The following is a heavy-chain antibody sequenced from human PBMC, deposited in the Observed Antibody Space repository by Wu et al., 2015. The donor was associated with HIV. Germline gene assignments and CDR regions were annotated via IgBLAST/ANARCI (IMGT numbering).Heavy chain of an antibody. D-gene: IGHD3-10*01. J-gene: IGHJ4*02. CDR2: MNPTSGNR. Sequence: QVQLVQSGAEVKKPGASVKVSCKASGYTFTSYDINWVRQATGQGLEWMGWMNPTSGNRVYAQKFVGRVTITRNTSMSTAYMELNSLRSEDTAVYYCARGRSYYGSGSYSDYWGQGTLVTVSS. CDR3: ARGRSYYGSGSYSDY. V-gene: IGHV1-8*01. CDR1: GYTFTSYD.